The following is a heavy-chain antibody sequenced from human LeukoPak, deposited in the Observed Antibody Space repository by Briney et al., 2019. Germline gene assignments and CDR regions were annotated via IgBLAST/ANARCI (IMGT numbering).Heavy chain of an antibody. CDR2: IKEDGSEK. V-gene: IGHV3-7*01. CDR1: GFTFSNHA. J-gene: IGHJ4*02. CDR3: ARDPDPGTADY. D-gene: IGHD1-14*01. Sequence: GGSLRLSCAASGFTFSNHAMSWVRQAPGKGLEWVANIKEDGSEKYYVDSVKGRFTISRDNAKNSLYLQMRSLRAEDTAVYYCARDPDPGTADYWGQGTLVTVSS.